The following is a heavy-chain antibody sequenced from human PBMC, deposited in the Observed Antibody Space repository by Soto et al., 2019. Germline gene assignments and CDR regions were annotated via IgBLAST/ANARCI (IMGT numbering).Heavy chain of an antibody. Sequence: GGSLGLSCAGSGFTFGDSYMSWIRQAPGKGLEWLSYISPGSRYPAYADSVKGRFTISRDNAKRSLYLQMMSLTAEDTAIYYCVRGGGGGLFDPWGQGTMVTVS. CDR2: ISPGSRYP. V-gene: IGHV3-11*06. CDR3: VRGGGGGLFDP. CDR1: GFTFGDSY. D-gene: IGHD2-15*01. J-gene: IGHJ5*02.